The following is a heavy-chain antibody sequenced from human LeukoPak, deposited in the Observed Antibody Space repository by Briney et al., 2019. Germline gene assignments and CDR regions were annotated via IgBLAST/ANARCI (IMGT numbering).Heavy chain of an antibody. V-gene: IGHV4-34*01. J-gene: IGHJ4*02. Sequence: SGTLSLTCAVYGGSFSGYYWSWIRQPPGKGLEWIGEINHSGSTNYNPSLKSRVTISVDTSKNQFSLKLSSVTAADTAVYYCARDSSSGQYWGQGTLVTVSS. CDR3: ARDSSSGQY. D-gene: IGHD6-13*01. CDR1: GGSFSGYY. CDR2: INHSGST.